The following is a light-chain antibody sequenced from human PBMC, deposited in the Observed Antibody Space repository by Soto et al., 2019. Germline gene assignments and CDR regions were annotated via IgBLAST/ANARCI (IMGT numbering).Light chain of an antibody. V-gene: IGKV1-5*01. Sequence: EIVMTQSPSTLSASPGDIATVSCRASQSVGRWLAWYQQKPGQAPRLLVYDASSRASGVPARFSGSGSGTEFILSISSLQSEDCATYYCQQYDSYPWTFGQGTKVDIK. CDR2: DAS. CDR1: QSVGRW. CDR3: QQYDSYPWT. J-gene: IGKJ1*01.